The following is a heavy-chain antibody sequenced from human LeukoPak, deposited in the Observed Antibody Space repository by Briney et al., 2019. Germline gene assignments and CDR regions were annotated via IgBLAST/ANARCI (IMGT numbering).Heavy chain of an antibody. J-gene: IGHJ6*02. V-gene: IGHV3-33*01. CDR1: GFTFSTSG. CDR3: ARDPSYCSSTSCYVGSPLYYYYPMDV. CDR2: IWFDGSNK. D-gene: IGHD2-2*01. Sequence: PGGSLRLSCAASGFTFSTSGTHWVRQAPGKGLEWVAVIWFDGSNKHYADSVKGRFTISRDNSENTLYLQMNSLRAEDTAVYYCARDPSYCSSTSCYVGSPLYYYYPMDVWGQGTTVTVSS.